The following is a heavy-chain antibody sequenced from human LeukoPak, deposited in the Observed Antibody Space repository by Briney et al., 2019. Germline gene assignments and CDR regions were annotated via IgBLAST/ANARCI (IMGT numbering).Heavy chain of an antibody. CDR2: ISSSTSTI. J-gene: IGHJ4*02. CDR3: AREGDTSGPGYFDY. D-gene: IGHD6-19*01. CDR1: GGSISSYY. Sequence: PSETLSLTCTVSGGSISSYYWSWIRQAPGRGLEWVSYISSSTSTIFYADSVKGRFIISRDNAKNSLYLQMNSLTAEDTALYYCAREGDTSGPGYFDYWGQGILVTVSS. V-gene: IGHV3-11*01.